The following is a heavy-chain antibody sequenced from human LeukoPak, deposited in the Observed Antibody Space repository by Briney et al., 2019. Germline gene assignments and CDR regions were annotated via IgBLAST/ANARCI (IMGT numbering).Heavy chain of an antibody. CDR3: ARVRIAGDYFDY. CDR2: LKQDGSEK. J-gene: IGHJ4*02. D-gene: IGHD1-14*01. V-gene: IGHV3-7*01. CDR1: GFTFSSYW. Sequence: GGSLRLSCAASGFTFSSYWMTWVRQAPGKGLEWVANLKQDGSEKYYVDSVKGRFTISRDNAKNSLYLQMNSLRAEDTAVYYCARVRIAGDYFDYWGQGTLVTVSS.